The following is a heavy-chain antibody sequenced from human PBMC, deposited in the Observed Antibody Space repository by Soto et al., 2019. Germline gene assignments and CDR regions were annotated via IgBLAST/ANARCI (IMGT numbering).Heavy chain of an antibody. CDR2: INTYPGNT. Sequence: ASVKGSCKASRYTFTSYGVSWVRQAPGQGLQWMGWINTYPGNTEYAQNFQDRVTLPTDKGTSPAYMELRSLSPDDTAVYYCARDYDILTGYYNVVGMDVGG. CDR3: ARDYDILTGYYNVVGMDV. V-gene: IGHV1-18*01. CDR1: RYTFTSYG. J-gene: IGHJ6*02. D-gene: IGHD3-9*01.